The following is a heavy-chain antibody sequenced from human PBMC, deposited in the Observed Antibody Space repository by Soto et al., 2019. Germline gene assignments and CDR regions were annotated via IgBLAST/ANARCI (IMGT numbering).Heavy chain of an antibody. CDR3: ARDFYQSSGYCDY. D-gene: IGHD3-22*01. CDR1: GYTFSSYG. Sequence: QVQLVQSGAEVKKPGASVKVSCKAYGYTFSSYGLSWVRQAPGQGLEWMGWISAYSGNTVYTQRFKGRLTMATDTSTGTAYMELRSLRSDDTAVYHCARDFYQSSGYCDYWGQGTLVTVSS. CDR2: ISAYSGNT. V-gene: IGHV1-18*01. J-gene: IGHJ4*02.